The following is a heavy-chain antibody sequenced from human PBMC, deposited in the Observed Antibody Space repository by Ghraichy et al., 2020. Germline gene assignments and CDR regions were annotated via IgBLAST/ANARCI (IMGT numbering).Heavy chain of an antibody. CDR2: INHSGST. Sequence: SETLSLTCAVYGGSFSGYYWSWIRQPPGKGLEWIGEINHSGSTNYNPSLKSRVTISVDTSKNQFSLKLSSVTAADTAVYYCATPDSSGYYLFGYWGQGTLVTVSS. V-gene: IGHV4-34*01. CDR3: ATPDSSGYYLFGY. D-gene: IGHD3-22*01. CDR1: GGSFSGYY. J-gene: IGHJ4*02.